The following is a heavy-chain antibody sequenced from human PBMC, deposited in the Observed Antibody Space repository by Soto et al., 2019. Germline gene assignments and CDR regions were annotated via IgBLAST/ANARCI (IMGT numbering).Heavy chain of an antibody. Sequence: PVGSLRLSCAASVFSLSPYWMNCVRHSPGKGLEWVANIKKDGNEKYYVDSVKGRFFISRDNAKNSLYLQLNSLRAEDTAVYYCAIDADASGWYPYGRDIWGQVTLFTVXS. CDR1: VFSLSPYW. CDR3: AIDADASGWYPYGRDI. V-gene: IGHV3-7*01. CDR2: IKKDGNEK. J-gene: IGHJ6*02. D-gene: IGHD6-19*01.